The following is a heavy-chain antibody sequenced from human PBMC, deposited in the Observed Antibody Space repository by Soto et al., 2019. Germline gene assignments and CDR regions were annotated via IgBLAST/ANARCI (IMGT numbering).Heavy chain of an antibody. J-gene: IGHJ6*03. CDR2: ISVSGGRT. D-gene: IGHD3-10*01. CDR3: AKGAYYGSGNYQHGHMDV. Sequence: GGSLRLSCAASGFTFSDPAMSLVRQAPGKGLEWVSDISVSGGRTYYAESVKGRFTISRDNSKNTLYLQMNSLRAEDTAVYYCAKGAYYGSGNYQHGHMDVWGKGTTVTVSS. V-gene: IGHV3-23*01. CDR1: GFTFSDPA.